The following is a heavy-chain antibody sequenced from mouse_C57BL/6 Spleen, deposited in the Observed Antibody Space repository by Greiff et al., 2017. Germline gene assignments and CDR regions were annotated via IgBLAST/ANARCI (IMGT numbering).Heavy chain of an antibody. CDR1: GYTFTSYW. J-gene: IGHJ3*01. Sequence: VQLQQPGAELVKPGASVKLSCKASGYTFTSYWMHWVKQRPGRGLEWIGRIDPNSGGTKYNEKFKSKATLTVDKPSSTAYMQLSSLTSEDSAVYYGARVNYGSSYGAWFAYWGQGTLVTVSA. CDR2: IDPNSGGT. D-gene: IGHD1-1*01. V-gene: IGHV1-72*01. CDR3: ARVNYGSSYGAWFAY.